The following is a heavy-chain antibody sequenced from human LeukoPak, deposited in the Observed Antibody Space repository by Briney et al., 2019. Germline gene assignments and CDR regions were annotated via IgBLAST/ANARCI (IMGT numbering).Heavy chain of an antibody. V-gene: IGHV1-69*06. CDR1: GGTFSSYA. CDR3: VRVAQHGTAGVRGVMPYDY. D-gene: IGHD3-10*01. Sequence: ASVKVSCKASGGTFSSYAISWVRQAPGQGLEWMGRIIPIFGTANYAQKFQGRVTITADKSTSTAYMELSSLRSEDTAVYYCVRVAQHGTAGVRGVMPYDYWGQGTLVTVSS. CDR2: IIPIFGTA. J-gene: IGHJ4*02.